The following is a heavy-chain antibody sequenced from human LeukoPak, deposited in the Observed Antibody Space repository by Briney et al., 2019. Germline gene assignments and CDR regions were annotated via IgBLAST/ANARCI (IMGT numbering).Heavy chain of an antibody. J-gene: IGHJ5*02. V-gene: IGHV3-21*01. D-gene: IGHD2-2*01. CDR2: ISSSSSYI. CDR3: ARVSSSTSSDIIWFDP. CDR1: GFTFSSYS. Sequence: GGSLRLSCAASGFTFSSYSMNWVRQAPGKGLEWVSSISSSSSYIYYADSVKGRFTISRDNAKNSLYLQMNSLRAEDTAVYYCARVSSSTSSDIIWFDPWGQGTLVTVSS.